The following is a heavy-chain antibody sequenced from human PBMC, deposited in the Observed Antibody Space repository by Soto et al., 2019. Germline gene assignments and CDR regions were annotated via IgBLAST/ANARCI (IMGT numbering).Heavy chain of an antibody. D-gene: IGHD3-10*01. Sequence: QVQLQESGPGLVKPSETLSLTCTVSGGSISSYYWSWIRQPPGKGLEWIGYIYYSGSTNYNPSLTSRVTIPVDTSKNQFSLKLSSVTAADTAVYYCARAYYGSGDQFDPWGQGTLVTVSS. V-gene: IGHV4-59*01. CDR2: IYYSGST. CDR3: ARAYYGSGDQFDP. J-gene: IGHJ5*02. CDR1: GGSISSYY.